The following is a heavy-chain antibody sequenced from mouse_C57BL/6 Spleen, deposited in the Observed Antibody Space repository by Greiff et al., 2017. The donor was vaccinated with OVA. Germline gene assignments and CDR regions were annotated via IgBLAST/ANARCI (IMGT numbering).Heavy chain of an antibody. Sequence: QVQLQQSGPGLVQPSQSLSITCTVSGFSLTSYGVHWVRQSPGKGLEWLGVIWSGGSTDYNAAFITRRSIRKDKSKSQGFYKTISLQADATATYYCARGGNWDWYFDVWGTGTTVTVSS. CDR1: GFSLTSYG. CDR3: ARGGNWDWYFDV. D-gene: IGHD4-1*01. V-gene: IGHV2-4-1*01. J-gene: IGHJ1*03. CDR2: IWSGGST.